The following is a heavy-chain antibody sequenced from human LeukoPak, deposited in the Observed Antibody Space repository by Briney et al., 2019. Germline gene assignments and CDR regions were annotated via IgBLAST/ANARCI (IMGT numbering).Heavy chain of an antibody. CDR3: AGQGAGRRGFFAFDY. V-gene: IGHV3-7*01. Sequence: GGSLRLSCVGSGFSFSNYWMSWVRQAPGKGLEWVANIKQDGSAKYYADSVEGRFSISRDNTKNSLYLYMYSLRVEDTAVYYCAGQGAGRRGFFAFDYWGHGTLVTVSS. CDR2: IKQDGSAK. CDR1: GFSFSNYW. D-gene: IGHD3-22*01. J-gene: IGHJ4*01.